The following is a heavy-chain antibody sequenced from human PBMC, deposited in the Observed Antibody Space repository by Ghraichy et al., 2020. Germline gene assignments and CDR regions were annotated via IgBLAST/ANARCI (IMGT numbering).Heavy chain of an antibody. CDR3: ARGFYYDSSGYYYFDY. J-gene: IGHJ4*02. Sequence: GGSLRLSCAASGFIFSDYYMSWIRQAPGKGLEWVSYISSNSTYTDYADSVKGRFTISRDNAKNSLYLQMNSLRAEDTAVYYCARGFYYDSSGYYYFDYWGQGTLVTVSS. V-gene: IGHV3-11*06. D-gene: IGHD3-22*01. CDR2: ISSNSTYT. CDR1: GFIFSDYY.